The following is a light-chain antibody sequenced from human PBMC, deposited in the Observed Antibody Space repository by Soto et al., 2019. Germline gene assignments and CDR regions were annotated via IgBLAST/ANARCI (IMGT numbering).Light chain of an antibody. CDR2: AAS. CDR3: QQLNSYPL. V-gene: IGKV1-9*01. J-gene: IGKJ1*01. CDR1: QGISSY. Sequence: IQLTQSPSSLSASVGDRVTITCRASQGISSYLAWYQQKPGKAPKLLIYAASTLHSGVPSRFSGSGSGTDFTLTISSLQPEDFATYYCQQLNSYPLFGQGTKVEIK.